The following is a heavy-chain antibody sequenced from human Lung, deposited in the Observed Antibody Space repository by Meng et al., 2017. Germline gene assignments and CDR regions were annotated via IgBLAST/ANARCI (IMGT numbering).Heavy chain of an antibody. V-gene: IGHV4-34*01. J-gene: IGHJ4*02. D-gene: IGHD4-11*01. CDR2: INHSGST. Sequence: GRLKQGGAGLLKASEALSLTCVVSGGSFSDYYWSWIRQPPGKGLEWIGEINHSGSTNYNPSLESRATISVDTSQNNLSLKLSSVTAADSAVYYCARGPTTMAHDFDYWGQGTLVTVSS. CDR1: GGSFSDYY. CDR3: ARGPTTMAHDFDY.